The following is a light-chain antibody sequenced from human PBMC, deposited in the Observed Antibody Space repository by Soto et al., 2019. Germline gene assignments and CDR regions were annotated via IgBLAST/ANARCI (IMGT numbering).Light chain of an antibody. Sequence: DIQMTQSPSSLSAAVGDRVTITFRASQSISSYLNWYQQKPGKAPKLLIYAASSLQSGVPSRFSGSGSGTDFTLTISSLKPEDFATYYCLQDYNYPWTFGQGTKVDI. CDR1: QSISSY. CDR2: AAS. CDR3: LQDYNYPWT. V-gene: IGKV1-39*01. J-gene: IGKJ1*01.